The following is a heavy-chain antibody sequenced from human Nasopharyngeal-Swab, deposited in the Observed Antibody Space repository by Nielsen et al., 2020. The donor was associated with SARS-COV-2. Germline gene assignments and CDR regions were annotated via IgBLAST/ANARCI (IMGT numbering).Heavy chain of an antibody. CDR2: IYPGNSDT. D-gene: IGHD5-24*01. J-gene: IGHJ5*02. CDR3: ARRAARDGYNYEVDP. CDR1: GYSFANYW. Sequence: ESLKISCTGFGYSFANYWIGWVRQMPGKGLEWMGSIYPGNSDTRYSPAFPGRVTISADKSINTAYLQWTSLRASDTAVYYCARRAARDGYNYEVDPWGQGTLVTVSS. V-gene: IGHV5-51*01.